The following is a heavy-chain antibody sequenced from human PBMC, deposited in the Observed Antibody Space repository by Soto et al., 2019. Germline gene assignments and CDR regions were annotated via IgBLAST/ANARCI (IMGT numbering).Heavy chain of an antibody. J-gene: IGHJ4*02. CDR3: ARDLNYLDY. D-gene: IGHD1-1*01. CDR2: IYSGGRT. Sequence: GGSLRLSCAASGFSVSNTFMSWVRHAPGKGLEWVSVIYSGGRTYYADSVKGRFTISRDNSKNTLYLQMNSLRAEDTAVYYCARDLNYLDYWGLGTLVTVSS. V-gene: IGHV3-53*01. CDR1: GFSVSNTF.